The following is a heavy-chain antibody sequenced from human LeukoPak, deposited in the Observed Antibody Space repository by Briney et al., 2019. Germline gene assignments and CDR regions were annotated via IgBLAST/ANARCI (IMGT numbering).Heavy chain of an antibody. Sequence: QPGGSLRLSCAASGFTFSSHAMSWVRQAPGKGLEWVSAISGSGGSTYYADSVKGRFTISRDNSKNTLYLQMNSLRAEDTAVYYCAKDYYYDSSGYSQAFDYWGQGTLVTVSS. CDR2: ISGSGGST. CDR1: GFTFSSHA. J-gene: IGHJ4*02. D-gene: IGHD3-22*01. V-gene: IGHV3-23*01. CDR3: AKDYYYDSSGYSQAFDY.